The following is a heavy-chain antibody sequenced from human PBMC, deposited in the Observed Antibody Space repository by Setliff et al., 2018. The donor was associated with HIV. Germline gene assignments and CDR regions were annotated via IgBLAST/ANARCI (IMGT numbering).Heavy chain of an antibody. J-gene: IGHJ3*02. CDR2: ISYDGSRI. CDR3: TTGLLHDGFDM. Sequence: PGGSLRLSCVASGFTFSTFAIHWVRQAPGKGLEWVSVISYDGSRIVYADSVKGRFTISRDHAKNSVYLQMNSLRDEDTAVYYCTTGLLHDGFDMWGPGTMVTVSS. CDR1: GFTFSTFA. V-gene: IGHV3-30*07.